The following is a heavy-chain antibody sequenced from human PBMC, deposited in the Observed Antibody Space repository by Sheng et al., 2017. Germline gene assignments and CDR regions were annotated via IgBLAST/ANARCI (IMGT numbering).Heavy chain of an antibody. V-gene: IGHV3-15*01. J-gene: IGHJ6*02. CDR1: GFTFSNAW. Sequence: EVQLVESGGGLVKPGGSLRLSCAASGFTFSNAWMSWVRQAPGKGLEWVGRIKSKTDGGTTDYAAPVKGRFTISRDDSKNTLYLQMNSLKTEDTAVYYCTTRIAAAVHYYYYYGMDVWGQGTTVTVSS. D-gene: IGHD6-13*01. CDR2: IKSKTDGGTT. CDR3: TTRIAAAVHYYYYYGMDV.